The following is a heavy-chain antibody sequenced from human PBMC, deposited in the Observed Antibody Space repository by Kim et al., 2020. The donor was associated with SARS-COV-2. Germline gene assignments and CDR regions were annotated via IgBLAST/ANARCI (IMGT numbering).Heavy chain of an antibody. Sequence: GGSLRLSCAASGFTFSSYAMNWVRQAPGKGLEWVSTITGSGESTYYADSVKGRFSISRDNSKSTLYLQMNSLRAEDTAVYYCANAFGYGSGSYYGAFDYWGQGTLVTVSS. D-gene: IGHD3-10*01. V-gene: IGHV3-23*01. J-gene: IGHJ4*02. CDR1: GFTFSSYA. CDR2: ITGSGEST. CDR3: ANAFGYGSGSYYGAFDY.